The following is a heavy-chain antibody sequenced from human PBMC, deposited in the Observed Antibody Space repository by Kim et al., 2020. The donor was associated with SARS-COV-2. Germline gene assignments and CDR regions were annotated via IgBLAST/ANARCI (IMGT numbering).Heavy chain of an antibody. J-gene: IGHJ6*02. V-gene: IGHV1-69*02. Sequence: AQKFKGGVPITADKSTSTAYMELSSLRSEDTAVYYCARTSGGSFYGMDVWGQGTTVTVSS. D-gene: IGHD2-15*01. CDR3: ARTSGGSFYGMDV.